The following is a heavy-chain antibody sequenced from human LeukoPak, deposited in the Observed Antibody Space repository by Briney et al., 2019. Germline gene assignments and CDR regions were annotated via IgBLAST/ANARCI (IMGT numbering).Heavy chain of an antibody. CDR3: ARDSSTWFGELYWFDP. Sequence: PGGSLRLSCAASGFTFSSYGMNWVRQAPGKGLEWVAFIRYDGSNKYYTDSVKGRFTISRDNAKNSLYLQMNSLRAEDTAVYYCARDSSTWFGELYWFDPWGQGTLVTVSS. D-gene: IGHD3-10*01. CDR2: IRYDGSNK. V-gene: IGHV3-30*02. J-gene: IGHJ5*02. CDR1: GFTFSSYG.